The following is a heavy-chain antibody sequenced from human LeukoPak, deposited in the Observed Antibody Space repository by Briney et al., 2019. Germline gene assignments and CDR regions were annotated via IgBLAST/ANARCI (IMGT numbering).Heavy chain of an antibody. CDR2: ISAYNGNT. D-gene: IGHD6-13*01. CDR3: ARDEAHSSSWTLSYYYYYYMDV. V-gene: IGHV1-18*01. J-gene: IGHJ6*03. Sequence: GASVKVSCKASGYTFTSYGISWVRQAPGQGLEWMGWISAYNGNTNYAEKLQGRVTMTTDTSTSTAHMELRRLRSDDTAVYYCARDEAHSSSWTLSYYYYYYMDVWGKGTTVTVSS. CDR1: GYTFTSYG.